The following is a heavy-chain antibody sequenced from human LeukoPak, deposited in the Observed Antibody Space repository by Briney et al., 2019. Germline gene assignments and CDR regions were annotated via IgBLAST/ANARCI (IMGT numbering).Heavy chain of an antibody. J-gene: IGHJ3*02. CDR3: ARDRGYYDFWSGYYTNAFDI. D-gene: IGHD3-3*01. V-gene: IGHV1-69*13. CDR1: GGTFSSYA. CDR2: IIPIFGTA. Sequence: ASVKVSCKASGGTFSSYASSWVRQAPGQGLEWVGGIIPIFGTANYAQKFQGRVTITADESTSTAYMELSRLRSEDTAVYYCARDRGYYDFWSGYYTNAFDIWGQGTMVTVSS.